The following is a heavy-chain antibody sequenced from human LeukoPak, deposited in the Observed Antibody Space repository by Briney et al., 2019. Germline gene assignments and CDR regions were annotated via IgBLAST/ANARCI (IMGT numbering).Heavy chain of an antibody. CDR3: TADVPMLLAQIDY. CDR2: IKSQSAGGTT. Sequence: GGSLRLSCAAPGFTFRDAWMTWLRQTPGKGLEWVGRIKSQSAGGTTEYAAPVKGRFTISRDDSKDTLFLQMNSLKTEDTGMYYCTADVPMLLAQIDYWGQGTRVTVSS. CDR1: GFTFRDAW. D-gene: IGHD2-15*01. J-gene: IGHJ4*02. V-gene: IGHV3-15*01.